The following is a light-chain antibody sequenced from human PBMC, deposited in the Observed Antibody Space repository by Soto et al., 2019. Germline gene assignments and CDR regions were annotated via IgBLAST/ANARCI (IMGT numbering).Light chain of an antibody. V-gene: IGKV1-39*01. CDR3: QHPRT. CDR1: QSISSY. Sequence: DIQMTQSPSSLSASVGDRVTITCRASQSISSYLNWYQQKPGKAPKLLIYAASSLQSGVPSRFSGSGSGTDFTLTISSLQPEDFATYYCQHPRTFGQGTKVEIK. CDR2: AAS. J-gene: IGKJ1*01.